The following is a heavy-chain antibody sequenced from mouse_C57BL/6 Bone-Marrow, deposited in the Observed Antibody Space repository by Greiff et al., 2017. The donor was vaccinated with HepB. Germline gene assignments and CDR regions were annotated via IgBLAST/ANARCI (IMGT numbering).Heavy chain of an antibody. V-gene: IGHV5-15*04. CDR2: ISNLAYSI. D-gene: IGHD2-2*01. CDR3: ARRDYGYNYAMDD. J-gene: IGHJ4*01. CDR1: GFTFSDYG. Sequence: EVKVEESGGGLVQPGGSLKLSCAASGFTFSDYGMAWVRQAPRKGPEWVAFISNLAYSIYYADTVTGRFTISRENAKNTLYLEMSSLRSEDTDMYYCARRDYGYNYAMDDWGQGTSVTVSS.